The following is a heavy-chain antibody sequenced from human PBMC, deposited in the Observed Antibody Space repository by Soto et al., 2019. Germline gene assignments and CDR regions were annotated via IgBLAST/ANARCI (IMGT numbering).Heavy chain of an antibody. V-gene: IGHV3-7*01. CDR2: IKQDASEK. J-gene: IGHJ4*02. CDR3: ARDKGEGYNFDY. D-gene: IGHD5-12*01. Sequence: EVQLVESGGGLVQPGGSLRLSCAASGFTFSSYWMSWVRQAPGKGLEWVANIKQDASEKYYVDSVKGRFTISRDNAKNALYLQVNSLRAEDTAVYYCARDKGEGYNFDYWGQGILVTVSA. CDR1: GFTFSSYW.